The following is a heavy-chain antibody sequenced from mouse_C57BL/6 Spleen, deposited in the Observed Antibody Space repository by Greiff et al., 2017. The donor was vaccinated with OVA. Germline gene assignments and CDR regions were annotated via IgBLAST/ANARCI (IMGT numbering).Heavy chain of an antibody. J-gene: IGHJ2*01. Sequence: EVQVVESGGGLVQPKGSLKLSCAASGFTFNTYAMHWVRQAPGKGLEWVARIRSKSSNYATYYADSVKDRFTISRDDSQSMLYLQRNNLKTEDTAMYYCVRNRGMGPLIDYWGQGTTLTVSS. CDR3: VRNRGMGPLIDY. CDR1: GFTFNTYA. V-gene: IGHV10-3*01. CDR2: IRSKSSNYAT. D-gene: IGHD4-1*01.